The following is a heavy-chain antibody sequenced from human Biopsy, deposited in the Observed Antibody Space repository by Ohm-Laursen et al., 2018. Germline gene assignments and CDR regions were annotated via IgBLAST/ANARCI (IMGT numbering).Heavy chain of an antibody. CDR1: GYTLTELS. Sequence: GASVKVSCKVSGYTLTELSMHWVRQAPGKGLEWMGGFAPENGKTVYAQNFQARVSMTEDTSTDTAYMELRSLRSDDTAVYYCAKGGHKAWLDSWGQGALVTVSS. CDR2: FAPENGKT. V-gene: IGHV1-24*01. J-gene: IGHJ5*01. D-gene: IGHD1-26*01. CDR3: AKGGHKAWLDS.